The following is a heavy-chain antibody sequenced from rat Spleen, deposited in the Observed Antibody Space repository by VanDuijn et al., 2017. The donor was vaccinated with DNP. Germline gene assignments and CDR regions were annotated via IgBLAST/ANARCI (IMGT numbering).Heavy chain of an antibody. CDR3: TTDFERGY. CDR2: ISASGGST. J-gene: IGHJ2*01. CDR1: GFTFSFYG. D-gene: IGHD1-11*01. Sequence: EVQLVESGGDLVQPGRSLKLSCVASGFTFSFYGMAWVRQAPKKGLEWVASISASGGSTSYRDSVKGRFTISRDNAKSTLYLQMDSLRSEDTATYYCTTDFERGYWGQGVMVTVSS. V-gene: IGHV5-27*01.